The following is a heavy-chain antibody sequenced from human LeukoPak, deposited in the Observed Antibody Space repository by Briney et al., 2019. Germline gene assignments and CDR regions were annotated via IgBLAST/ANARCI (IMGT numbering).Heavy chain of an antibody. CDR1: GFTFSNYF. J-gene: IGHJ3*02. V-gene: IGHV3-30*04. D-gene: IGHD2-21*02. Sequence: GGSLRLSCAASGFTFSNYFMHWVRQAPGKGLEWVADIASDGSHTFYVESVKGRFTISRDNSKNTLYLQMNSLRAEDTAAYFCARERQDTVIHSGAFDIWGQGTMVTVSS. CDR2: IASDGSHT. CDR3: ARERQDTVIHSGAFDI.